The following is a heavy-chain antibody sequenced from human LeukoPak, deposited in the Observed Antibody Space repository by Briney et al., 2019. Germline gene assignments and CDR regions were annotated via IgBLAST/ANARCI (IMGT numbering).Heavy chain of an antibody. CDR2: IHYSGST. D-gene: IGHD1-1*01. Sequence: SETMSLTCTVSGDSLSSYYLSWIRQPPGKGLEWIGYIHYSGSTNYNPSLKSRVTISVDTSKNQFSLRLSSVTAADTALYYCASGFRGQLGYFDYWGQGTLVTVSS. J-gene: IGHJ4*02. CDR1: GDSLSSYY. CDR3: ASGFRGQLGYFDY. V-gene: IGHV4-59*01.